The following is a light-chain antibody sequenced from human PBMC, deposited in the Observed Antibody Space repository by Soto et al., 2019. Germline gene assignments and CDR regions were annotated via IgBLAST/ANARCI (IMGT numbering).Light chain of an antibody. CDR1: SSDVGTYNL. CDR3: CSHALSSTFVV. J-gene: IGLJ2*01. Sequence: QSVLTQPASVSGSPGQSITISCTGTSSDVGTYNLVSWYQHHPGKAPKLMIYEGSKRPSGVSNRFSGSKSGNTASLTISGLQAEDEADYYCCSHALSSTFVVFGGGTKLTV. V-gene: IGLV2-23*01. CDR2: EGS.